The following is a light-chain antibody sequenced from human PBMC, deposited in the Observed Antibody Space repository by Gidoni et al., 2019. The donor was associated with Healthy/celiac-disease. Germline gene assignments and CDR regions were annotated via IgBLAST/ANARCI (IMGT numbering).Light chain of an antibody. CDR1: QSISSY. CDR2: AAS. Sequence: DIQMTHSPSSLSASVGARVTTTCRPSQSISSYLNWYQQKPGKAPKLRIYAASSLQSWGPARVSVSGSVTDFTLTISRLQPEDFATYYCQQSYRTPPTFGPGTKVDIK. V-gene: IGKV1-39*01. CDR3: QQSYRTPPT. J-gene: IGKJ3*01.